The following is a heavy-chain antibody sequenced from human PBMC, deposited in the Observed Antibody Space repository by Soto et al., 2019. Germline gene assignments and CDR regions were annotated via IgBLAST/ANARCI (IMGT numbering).Heavy chain of an antibody. J-gene: IGHJ4*02. V-gene: IGHV3-33*01. D-gene: IGHD3-22*01. Sequence: PGGSLRLSCAASGFTFSSYGMHWVRQAPGKGLEWVAVIWYDGSNKYYADSVKGRFTISRDNSKNTLYLQMNSLRAEDTAVYYCAREYYDSSGPDDYWGQGTLVTVSS. CDR3: AREYYDSSGPDDY. CDR2: IWYDGSNK. CDR1: GFTFSSYG.